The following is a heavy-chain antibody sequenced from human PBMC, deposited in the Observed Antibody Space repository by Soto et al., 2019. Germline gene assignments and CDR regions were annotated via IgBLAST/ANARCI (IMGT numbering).Heavy chain of an antibody. D-gene: IGHD2-21*01. J-gene: IGHJ1*01. CDR2: ISPQGSNI. Sequence: PGGSLRLSCSAAGFAFSDYAINWVRQTPGKGLEYVSGISPQGSNIYYTDSVKGRLTIVRDDYKNRGYRQMSSLRTDDTAHYYCVNMMIARERFDLWGQGTPVTVSS. CDR1: GFAFSDYA. V-gene: IGHV3-64D*06. CDR3: VNMMIARERFDL.